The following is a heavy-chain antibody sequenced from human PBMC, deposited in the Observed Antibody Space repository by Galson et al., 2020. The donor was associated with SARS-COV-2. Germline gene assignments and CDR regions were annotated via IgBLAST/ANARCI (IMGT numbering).Heavy chain of an antibody. J-gene: IGHJ6*02. CDR3: ARDGRYCSSTSCYHYYYYYGMDV. Sequence: GGSLRLSCAASGFTFSSYWMSWVRQAPGKGLEWVANIKQDGSEKYYVDSVKGRFTISRDNAKNSLYLQMNSLRAEDTAVYYCARDGRYCSSTSCYHYYYYYGMDVWGQGTTVTVSS. CDR1: GFTFSSYW. V-gene: IGHV3-7*01. D-gene: IGHD2-2*01. CDR2: IKQDGSEK.